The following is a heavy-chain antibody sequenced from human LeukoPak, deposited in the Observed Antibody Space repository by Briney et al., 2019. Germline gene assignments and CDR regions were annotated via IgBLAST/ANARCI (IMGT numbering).Heavy chain of an antibody. CDR1: GYSISSGYY. CDR3: ATYIAVAAIDAFDI. Sequence: SETLSLTCAVSGYSISSGYYWGWIRQPPGKGLEWIGSIYQSGSTYYNPSLKSRVTISVDTSKNQFSLNLSSVTAADTAVYYCATYIAVAAIDAFDIWGQGTMVTVSS. J-gene: IGHJ3*02. CDR2: IYQSGST. V-gene: IGHV4-38-2*01. D-gene: IGHD6-19*01.